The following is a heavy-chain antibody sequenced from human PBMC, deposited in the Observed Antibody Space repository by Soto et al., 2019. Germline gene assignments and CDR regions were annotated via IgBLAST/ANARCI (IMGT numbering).Heavy chain of an antibody. V-gene: IGHV4-31*03. Sequence: QVQLQESGPGLVKPSQTLSLTCTVSGGSISSGNNYWSWIRQHPGNGLEWIGYIYYSGSTYYNPSVKSRVTISVDTSKNQFSLKLRSVTAADTAVYYCARTSYDSSGTAADPWGQGTLVTVSS. CDR2: IYYSGST. J-gene: IGHJ5*02. D-gene: IGHD3-22*01. CDR3: ARTSYDSSGTAADP. CDR1: GGSISSGNNY.